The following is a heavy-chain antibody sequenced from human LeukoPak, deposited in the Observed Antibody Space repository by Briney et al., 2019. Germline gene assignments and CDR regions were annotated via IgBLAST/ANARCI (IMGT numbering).Heavy chain of an antibody. D-gene: IGHD4-23*01. J-gene: IGHJ4*02. V-gene: IGHV4-39*01. Sequence: SETLCLTCTVSGGSISSSSYYWGWIRQPPGKGLEWIGSIYYSGSTYYNPSLKSRVTISVDTSKNQFSLKLSSVTAADTAVYYCATGKGGHFDYWGQGTLVTVSS. CDR2: IYYSGST. CDR1: GGSISSSSYY. CDR3: ATGKGGHFDY.